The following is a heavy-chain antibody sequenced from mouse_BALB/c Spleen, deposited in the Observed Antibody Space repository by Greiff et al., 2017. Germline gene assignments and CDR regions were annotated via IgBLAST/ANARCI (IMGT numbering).Heavy chain of an antibody. Sequence: VQLQQSGPGLVKPSQSLSLTCSVTGYSITSGYYWNWIRQFPGNKLEWMGYISYDGSNNYNPSLKNRISITRDTSKNQFFLKLNSVTTEDTATYYCARIYYDHYWGQGTTLTVSS. CDR1: GYSITSGYY. CDR3: ARIYYDHY. CDR2: ISYDGSN. D-gene: IGHD2-4*01. V-gene: IGHV3-6*02. J-gene: IGHJ2*01.